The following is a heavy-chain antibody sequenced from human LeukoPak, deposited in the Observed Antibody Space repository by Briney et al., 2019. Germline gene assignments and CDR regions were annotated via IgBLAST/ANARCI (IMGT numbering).Heavy chain of an antibody. CDR2: IYYSGST. V-gene: IGHV4-59*08. CDR3: ARHTMYYYDSSGTGNDAFDI. CDR1: GGSISSYY. J-gene: IGHJ3*02. Sequence: SETLSLTCTVSGGSISSYYWSWIRQPPGKGLEWRGYIYYSGSTNYNPSLKSRVTISVDTSKNQFSLKLSSVTAADTAVYYCARHTMYYYDSSGTGNDAFDIWGQGTMVTVSS. D-gene: IGHD3-22*01.